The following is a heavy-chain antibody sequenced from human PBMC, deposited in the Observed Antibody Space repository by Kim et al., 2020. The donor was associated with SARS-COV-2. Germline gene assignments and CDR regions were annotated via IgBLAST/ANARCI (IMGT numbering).Heavy chain of an antibody. V-gene: IGHV1-46*01. Sequence: YDQKFQGRVTMTRDTSTSTVYMELSSLRSEDTAVYYCAREGYGDYAGLVYWGQGTLVTVSS. D-gene: IGHD4-17*01. CDR3: AREGYGDYAGLVY. J-gene: IGHJ4*02.